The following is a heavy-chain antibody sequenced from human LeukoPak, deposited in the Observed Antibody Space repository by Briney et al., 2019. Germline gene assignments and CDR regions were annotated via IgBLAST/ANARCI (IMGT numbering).Heavy chain of an antibody. CDR1: VGSISSGDYY. Sequence: SETLSLTCTVSVGSISSGDYYWSWIRQHPGKGLEWIGYIYYSGSTYYNPSLKSRVTISVDTSKNQFSLKLSSVTAADTAVYYCARDLRSSTSCYSDVWGQGTTVTVSS. J-gene: IGHJ6*02. V-gene: IGHV4-31*03. D-gene: IGHD2-2*01. CDR2: IYYSGST. CDR3: ARDLRSSTSCYSDV.